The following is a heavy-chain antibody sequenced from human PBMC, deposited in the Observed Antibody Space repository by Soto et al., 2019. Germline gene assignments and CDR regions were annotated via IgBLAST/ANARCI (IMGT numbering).Heavy chain of an antibody. Sequence: GGSLRLSCAASGFTFDDYTMHWVRQAPGKGLEWVSLISWDGGSTYYADSVKGRFTISRDNSKNSLYLQMNSLRTEDTALYYCWQPQGYWGQGTLVTVSS. D-gene: IGHD6-13*01. J-gene: IGHJ4*02. V-gene: IGHV3-43*01. CDR3: WQPQGY. CDR1: GFTFDDYT. CDR2: ISWDGGST.